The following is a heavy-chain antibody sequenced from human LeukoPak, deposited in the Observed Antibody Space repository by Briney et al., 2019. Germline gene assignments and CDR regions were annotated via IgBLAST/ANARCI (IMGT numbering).Heavy chain of an antibody. CDR2: IRYDGSNK. V-gene: IGHV3-30*02. CDR1: GFTFSSYG. Sequence: GGSLRLSCATPGFTFSSYGMHWVRQAPGKGLEWVAFIRYDGSNKYYADSVKGRFTISRDSSNNTLYLQMNSLRAEDTAVYYCAKDLTTVTTQGDYWGQGTLVTVSS. J-gene: IGHJ4*02. CDR3: AKDLTTVTTQGDY. D-gene: IGHD4-17*01.